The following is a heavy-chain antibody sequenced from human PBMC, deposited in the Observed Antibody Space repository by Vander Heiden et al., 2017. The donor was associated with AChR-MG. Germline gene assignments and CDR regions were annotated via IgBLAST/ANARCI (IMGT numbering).Heavy chain of an antibody. D-gene: IGHD2-15*01. CDR2: IWYDGSNK. V-gene: IGHV3-33*01. J-gene: IGHJ5*02. CDR3: ARDRTYCSGGSCYEWFDP. Sequence: QVQLVESGGGVVQPGRSLRLSCAASGFTFSSYGMHWVRQAPGKGLEWVAVIWYDGSNKYYADSVKGRFTISRDNSKNTLYLQMNSLRAEDTAVYYCARDRTYCSGGSCYEWFDPWGQGTLVTVSS. CDR1: GFTFSSYG.